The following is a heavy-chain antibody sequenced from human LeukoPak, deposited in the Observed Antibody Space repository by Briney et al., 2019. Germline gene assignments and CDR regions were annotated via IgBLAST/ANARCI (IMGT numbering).Heavy chain of an antibody. V-gene: IGHV5-51*01. D-gene: IGHD6-6*01. CDR3: ARSYTTSPDAFDI. J-gene: IGHJ3*02. Sequence: GESLQISCKGSGYSFSNYWIGWVRQKPGKGLEWMGIIDPDDSDTRYSPSFQGLVTISADKSITTAYLQWTSLKASDTAMYYCARSYTTSPDAFDIWGQGTMVTVSS. CDR2: IDPDDSDT. CDR1: GYSFSNYW.